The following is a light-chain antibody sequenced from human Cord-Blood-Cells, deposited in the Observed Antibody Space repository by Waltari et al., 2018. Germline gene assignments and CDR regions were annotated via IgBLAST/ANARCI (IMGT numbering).Light chain of an antibody. Sequence: DIQMTQSPSSLSASVGDRVTITCQASQDISHYLNWYQQKPGKAPKLLIYDASNLETGVPARFSGSGSGTDFTFTISRLRPEDIATYYCQQYDNLPPSLTFGGGTKVEIK. J-gene: IGKJ4*01. CDR1: QDISHY. V-gene: IGKV1-33*01. CDR2: DAS. CDR3: QQYDNLPPSLT.